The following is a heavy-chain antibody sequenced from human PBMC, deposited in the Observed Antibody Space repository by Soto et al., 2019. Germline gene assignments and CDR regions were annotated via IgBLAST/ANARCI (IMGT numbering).Heavy chain of an antibody. J-gene: IGHJ6*02. Sequence: PGVSLRLSCAASGFTFSSYGMHWVRQAPGKGLEWVAVIWYDGSNKYYADSVKGRFTISRDNSKNTLYLQMNSLRAEDTAVYYCAIMPPHYYGMDVWGQGTTVTVSS. CDR1: GFTFSSYG. V-gene: IGHV3-33*01. D-gene: IGHD2-2*01. CDR3: AIMPPHYYGMDV. CDR2: IWYDGSNK.